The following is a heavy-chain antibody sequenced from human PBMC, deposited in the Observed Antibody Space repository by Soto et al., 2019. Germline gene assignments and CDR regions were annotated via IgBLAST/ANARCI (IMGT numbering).Heavy chain of an antibody. Sequence: VGSLRLSCAASGFTFSSYEMNWVRQAPGKGLEWVSYISSSGSTIYYADSVKGRFTISRDNAKNSLYLQMNSLRAEDTAVYYCARGHYDSGLNEVYYGMDVWGQGTTVTVSS. D-gene: IGHD3-22*01. J-gene: IGHJ6*02. CDR1: GFTFSSYE. CDR2: ISSSGSTI. CDR3: ARGHYDSGLNEVYYGMDV. V-gene: IGHV3-48*03.